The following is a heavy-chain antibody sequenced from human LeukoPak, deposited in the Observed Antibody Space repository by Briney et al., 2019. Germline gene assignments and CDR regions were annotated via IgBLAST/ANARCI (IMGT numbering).Heavy chain of an antibody. Sequence: GGSLRLSCVASGFTFSSYEMNWVRQAPGKGLEWVSYISSSGSTIYYADSVKGRFTISRDNAKNSLYLQMNSLRAEDTAVYYCAREGPRQLVQGGFDYWGQGTLVTVSS. D-gene: IGHD6-13*01. J-gene: IGHJ4*02. CDR3: AREGPRQLVQGGFDY. CDR2: ISSSGSTI. CDR1: GFTFSSYE. V-gene: IGHV3-48*03.